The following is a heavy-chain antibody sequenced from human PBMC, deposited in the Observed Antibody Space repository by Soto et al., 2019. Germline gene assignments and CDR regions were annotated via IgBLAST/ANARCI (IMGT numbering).Heavy chain of an antibody. V-gene: IGHV1-69*12. D-gene: IGHD4-17*01. Sequence: QVQLVQSGAEVKKPGSSVKVSCKASGGTFSSYAISWVRQAPGQGLEWMGGIIPIFGTANYAQQFQGRVTXXADEATSTGYMEVSSLSSEDTDAYYCARDVGACDIWGQGTMVTVSS. J-gene: IGHJ3*02. CDR1: GGTFSSYA. CDR2: IIPIFGTA. CDR3: ARDVGACDI.